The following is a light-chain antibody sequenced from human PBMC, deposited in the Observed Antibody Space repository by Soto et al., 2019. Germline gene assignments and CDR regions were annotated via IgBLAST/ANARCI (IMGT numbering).Light chain of an antibody. J-gene: IGKJ1*01. Sequence: EIVLTQSPGTLSLSPGDRATLSCRASQSISNSYLVWYQQKPGQVPRVIIYDASSRATGIPDRFSGSGSGTDYTLTVSRLEPEDFAVYYCQQFGSSQWTFGQGTKVEIK. V-gene: IGKV3-20*01. CDR1: QSISNSY. CDR2: DAS. CDR3: QQFGSSQWT.